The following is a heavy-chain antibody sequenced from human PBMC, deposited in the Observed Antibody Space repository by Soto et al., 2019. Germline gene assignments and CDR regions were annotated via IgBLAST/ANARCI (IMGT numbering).Heavy chain of an antibody. CDR3: ARGIVTDSIMITPGR. D-gene: IGHD3-16*01. J-gene: IGHJ4*02. V-gene: IGHV4-59*01. CDR1: GGSISSYY. Sequence: QVQLQESGPGLVKPSETLSLTCTVSGGSISSYYWSWIRQPPGKGLEWIGYIYYSGSTNYNPSLKSRVTISVDTSKNQFSLKLSSVTAADTAVYYCARGIVTDSIMITPGRWGQGTLVTVSS. CDR2: IYYSGST.